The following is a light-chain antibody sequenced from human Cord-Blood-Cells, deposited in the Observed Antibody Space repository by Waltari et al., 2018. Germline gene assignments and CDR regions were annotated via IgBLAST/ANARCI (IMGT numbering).Light chain of an antibody. CDR2: YDS. Sequence: SYVLTQPPSVSVAPGKTARITCGGNNLGSNSVHWYQQKPGQAPVLVIYYDSDRPSGIPERFSGSNSGNTATLTISRVEAGDEADYYCQVWDSSSDHRVFGGGTKLTVL. CDR3: QVWDSSSDHRV. V-gene: IGLV3-21*04. CDR1: NLGSNS. J-gene: IGLJ3*02.